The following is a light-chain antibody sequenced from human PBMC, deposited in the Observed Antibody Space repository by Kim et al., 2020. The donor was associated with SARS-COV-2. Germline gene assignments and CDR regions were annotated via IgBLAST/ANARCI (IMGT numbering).Light chain of an antibody. CDR3: CSYADTYRV. J-gene: IGLJ2*01. Sequence: QSALTQPRSVSGSPGQSVAISCTVTSSDVGGYDYVSWYQQHPGEAPKLMIYDVTKRPSGVPDRFSVPKSGNTASLTISGLQAEDEAAYYCCSYADTYRVVGGGTQLTVL. CDR2: DVT. CDR1: SSDVGGYDY. V-gene: IGLV2-11*01.